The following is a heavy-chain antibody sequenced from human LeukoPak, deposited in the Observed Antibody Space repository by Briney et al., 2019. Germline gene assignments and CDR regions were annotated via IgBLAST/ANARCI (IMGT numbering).Heavy chain of an antibody. Sequence: PGGSLGLSCAASGFTFGSYSMNWVRQAPGKGLEWVSSISSSSSYIYYADSVKGRFTISRDNAKNSLYLQMNSLRAEDTAVYYCARDAHYYDSSGYYPLFDYWGQGTLVTVSS. CDR2: ISSSSSYI. CDR3: ARDAHYYDSSGYYPLFDY. D-gene: IGHD3-22*01. CDR1: GFTFGSYS. J-gene: IGHJ4*02. V-gene: IGHV3-21*01.